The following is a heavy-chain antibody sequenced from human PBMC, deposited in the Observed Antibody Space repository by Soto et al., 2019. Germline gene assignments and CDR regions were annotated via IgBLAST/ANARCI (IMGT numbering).Heavy chain of an antibody. J-gene: IGHJ6*02. CDR1: GGSISSYY. CDR3: AGGYDSSGYLYYYYGMDV. CDR2: IYYSGST. V-gene: IGHV4-59*01. D-gene: IGHD3-22*01. Sequence: PSETLSLTCTVSGGSISSYYWSWIRQPPGKGLEWIGYIYYSGSTNYNPSLKSRVTISVDTSKYQFSLKLSSVTAADTAVYYCAGGYDSSGYLYYYYGMDVWGQGTTVT.